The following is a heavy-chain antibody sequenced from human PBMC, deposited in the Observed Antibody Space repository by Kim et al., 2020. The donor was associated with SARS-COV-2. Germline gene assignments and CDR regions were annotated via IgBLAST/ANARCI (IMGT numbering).Heavy chain of an antibody. D-gene: IGHD2-8*01. CDR1: GFTFSNYA. CDR2: ISGGSGVI. J-gene: IGHJ5*02. CDR3: VRGRHPNNGENFDA. Sequence: GGSLRLSCAASGFTFSNYAFNWVRQAPGRGLEWISFISGGSGVIHYADSVKGRFTISRDNAKNSLYLQMNSLRDDDTSVYYCVRGRHPNNGENFDAWGQGTLVTVSS. V-gene: IGHV3-48*02.